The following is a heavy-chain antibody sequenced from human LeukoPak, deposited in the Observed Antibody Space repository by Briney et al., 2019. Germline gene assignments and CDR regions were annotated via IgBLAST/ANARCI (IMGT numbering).Heavy chain of an antibody. V-gene: IGHV3-30*02. J-gene: IGHJ6*03. D-gene: IGHD2-15*01. Sequence: PGGSLRLSCAASGFTFSSYGMHWVRQAPGKGLEWVAFIRYDGSKKYYADSVKGRFTISRDNSKNTLYLQMNSLRAEDTAVYYCARESGGGYCSGGSCYSGYYYYYMDVWGKGTTVTVSS. CDR1: GFTFSSYG. CDR3: ARESGGGYCSGGSCYSGYYYYYMDV. CDR2: IRYDGSKK.